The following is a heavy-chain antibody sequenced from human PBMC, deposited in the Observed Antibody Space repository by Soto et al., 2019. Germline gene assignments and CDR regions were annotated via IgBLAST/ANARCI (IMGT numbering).Heavy chain of an antibody. CDR3: AKMGAADFDY. J-gene: IGHJ4*02. D-gene: IGHD6-13*01. V-gene: IGHV3-30*18. CDR1: GFTFSSYG. Sequence: GSLRLSCAASGFTFSSYGMHWVRQAPGKGLEWVAVISYDGSNKYYADSVKGRFTISRDNSKNTLYLQMNSLRAEDTAVYYCAKMGAADFDYWGQGTLVTVSS. CDR2: ISYDGSNK.